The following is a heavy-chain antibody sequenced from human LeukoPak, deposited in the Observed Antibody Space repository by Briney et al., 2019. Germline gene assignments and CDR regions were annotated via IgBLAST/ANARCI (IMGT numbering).Heavy chain of an antibody. Sequence: GGSLRLSCAASGFTFSSYSMNWVRQAPGKGLEWVSSISSSSSYIYYADSVKGRFTISRDNAKKSLYLQMNSLRAEDTAVYNCASYGGGVIDYWGQGTLVTVSS. CDR1: GFTFSSYS. D-gene: IGHD3-10*02. J-gene: IGHJ4*02. CDR3: ASYGGGVIDY. V-gene: IGHV3-21*01. CDR2: ISSSSSYI.